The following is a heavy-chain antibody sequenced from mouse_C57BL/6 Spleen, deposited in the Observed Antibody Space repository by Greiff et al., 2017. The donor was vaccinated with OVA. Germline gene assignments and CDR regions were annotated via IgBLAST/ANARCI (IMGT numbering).Heavy chain of an antibody. J-gene: IGHJ2*01. CDR3: AREGSITTGYFDY. CDR2: INPNNGGT. D-gene: IGHD1-1*01. V-gene: IGHV1-26*01. Sequence: EVQLQQSGPELVKPGASVKISCKASGYTFTDYYMNWVKQSHGKSLEWIGDINPNNGGTSYNQKFKGKATLTVDKSSSTAYMELRSLTSEDSAVYFCAREGSITTGYFDYWGQGTTLTVSS. CDR1: GYTFTDYY.